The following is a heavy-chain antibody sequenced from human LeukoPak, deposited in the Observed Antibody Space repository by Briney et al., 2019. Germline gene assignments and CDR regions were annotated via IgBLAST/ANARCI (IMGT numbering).Heavy chain of an antibody. CDR1: GGSISSGDYY. V-gene: IGHV4-30-4*01. CDR3: ARDRVTMVRGVISRWFDP. Sequence: PSETLSLTCTVSGGSISSGDYYWSWIRQPPGKGLEWIGYIYYSGSTYYNPSLKSRVTISVDTSKNQFSLKPSSVTAADTAVYYCARDRVTMVRGVISRWFDPWGQGTLVTVSS. CDR2: IYYSGST. D-gene: IGHD3-10*01. J-gene: IGHJ5*02.